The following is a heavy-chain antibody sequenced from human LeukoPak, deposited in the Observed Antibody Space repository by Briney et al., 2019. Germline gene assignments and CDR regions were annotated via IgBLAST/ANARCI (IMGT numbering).Heavy chain of an antibody. V-gene: IGHV1-69*13. CDR3: AKEGTSVRGVDS. CDR1: GYTFTSHG. D-gene: IGHD3-10*01. Sequence: SVKVSCKAFGYTFTSHGITWVRQAPGQGLEWMGGIIPISAPANYAQKFQGRVTITADESTSTAYMELSSLRSEDTAVYYCAKEGTSVRGVDSWGQGTMVIVSS. J-gene: IGHJ3*01. CDR2: IIPISAPA.